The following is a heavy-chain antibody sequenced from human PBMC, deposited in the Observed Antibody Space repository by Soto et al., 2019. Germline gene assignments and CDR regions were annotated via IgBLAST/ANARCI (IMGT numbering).Heavy chain of an antibody. D-gene: IGHD3-22*01. CDR1: GASINSAGYY. J-gene: IGHJ4*02. CDR3: TTDRSFYSDSSIN. Sequence: QVQLQESGPGLVRPSQTLSLTCNVSGASINSAGYYWSWIRQHPGKGLEWIGYIYYSGRTYYNPSLKSRVSISIDTSKSQFSLKLSSVTAADTAVYYCTTDRSFYSDSSINWGQGTLVTVSS. CDR2: IYYSGRT. V-gene: IGHV4-31*03.